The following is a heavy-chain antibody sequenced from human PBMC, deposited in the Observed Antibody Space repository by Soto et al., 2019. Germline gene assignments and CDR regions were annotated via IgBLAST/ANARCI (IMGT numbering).Heavy chain of an antibody. CDR1: GYTFTNYA. J-gene: IGHJ3*02. D-gene: IGHD2-2*01. CDR2: INAGNGNT. Sequence: QVQFVQSGAELKKPGASVKVSCKASGYTFTNYAMHWVRQAPGQRLEWMGWINAGNGNTKYSQKFQGRVTITRDTSARDGYVGLTSLRSDDPAVYYRARAGYCSSTSCSDAFDIWGQGTLVTVSS. CDR3: ARAGYCSSTSCSDAFDI. V-gene: IGHV1-3*01.